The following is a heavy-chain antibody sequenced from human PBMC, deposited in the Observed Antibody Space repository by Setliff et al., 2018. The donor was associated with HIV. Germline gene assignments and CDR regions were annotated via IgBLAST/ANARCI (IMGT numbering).Heavy chain of an antibody. J-gene: IGHJ6*03. CDR2: IFPGDSET. V-gene: IGHV5-51*01. CDR3: TRHPLRPGIAGYFYFVDV. Sequence: PGASLKISCKDSGYSFPNDWIGWVRQMPGKGLEWVAIIFPGDSETRYSPSFEGQVTISADRSINTVYLQWSSLRASDTAIYYCTRHPLRPGIAGYFYFVDVWGTGTTVTVSS. CDR1: GYSFPNDW. D-gene: IGHD3-9*01.